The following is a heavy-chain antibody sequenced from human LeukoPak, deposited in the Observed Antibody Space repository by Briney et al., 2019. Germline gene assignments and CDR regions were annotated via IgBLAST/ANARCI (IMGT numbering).Heavy chain of an antibody. J-gene: IGHJ3*02. CDR3: ARDIGAPDAFDI. CDR1: GYTYTSYG. D-gene: IGHD3-10*01. CDR2: ISAYNGNT. Sequence: ASVKVSCKASGYTYTSYGISWVRQAPGQGPEWMGWISAYNGNTNYAQKLQGRVTMTTDTSTSTAYMELRSLRSDDTVVYYCARDIGAPDAFDIWGQGTMVTVSS. V-gene: IGHV1-18*01.